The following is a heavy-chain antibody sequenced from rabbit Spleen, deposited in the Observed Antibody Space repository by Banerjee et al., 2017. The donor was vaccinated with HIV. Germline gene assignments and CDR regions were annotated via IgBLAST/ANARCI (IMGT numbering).Heavy chain of an antibody. J-gene: IGHJ4*01. V-gene: IGHV1S45*01. CDR3: ARDLTSVIGSNFNL. CDR2: INASTGKP. CDR1: GFSFSDRDV. D-gene: IGHD1-1*01. Sequence: QEQLVESGGGLVQPEGSLTLTCKDSGFSFSDRDVMCWVRQAPGKGLQWIACINASTGKPVYAPWASGRFTISRPSSTTVTLRMTSVTAADRATYFCARDLTSVIGSNFNLWGPGPLVTVS.